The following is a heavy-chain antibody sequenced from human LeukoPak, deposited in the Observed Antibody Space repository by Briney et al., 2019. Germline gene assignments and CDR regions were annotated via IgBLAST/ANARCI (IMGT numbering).Heavy chain of an antibody. CDR1: GFTFSSYS. CDR2: ISSSSSYI. CDR3: ARASSGWYGNFDY. D-gene: IGHD6-19*01. V-gene: IGHV3-21*01. J-gene: IGHJ4*02. Sequence: GGPLRLSCAASGFTFSSYSMNWVRQAPGKGLEWVSSISSSSSYIYYADSVEGRFTISRDNAKNSLYLKMNSLRAEDTAVYYCARASSGWYGNFDYWGQGTLVTVSS.